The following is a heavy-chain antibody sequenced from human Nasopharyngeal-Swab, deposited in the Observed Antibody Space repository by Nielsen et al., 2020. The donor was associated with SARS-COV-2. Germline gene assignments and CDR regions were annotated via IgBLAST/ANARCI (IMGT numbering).Heavy chain of an antibody. J-gene: IGHJ4*02. V-gene: IGHV3-23*01. Sequence: GESLKISCAASEFTFRTYAMSWVRQAPGKGLEWVSAIGGVGSHTFYADSVKGRFTISRDNSKNMLFLQMNSLTADDTAVYYCAKHSPHSPPGDRVFDYWGQGTLVTVSS. D-gene: IGHD7-27*01. CDR2: IGGVGSHT. CDR3: AKHSPHSPPGDRVFDY. CDR1: EFTFRTYA.